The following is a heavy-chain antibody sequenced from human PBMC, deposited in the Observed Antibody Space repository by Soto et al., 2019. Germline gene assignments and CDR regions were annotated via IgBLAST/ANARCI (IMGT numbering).Heavy chain of an antibody. CDR3: AAAPLKYYYDSSGYP. J-gene: IGHJ5*02. CDR2: IVVGSGNT. CDR1: GFTFTSSA. Sequence: SCKASGFTFTSSAVQWVRQARGQRLEWIGWIVVGSGNTNYAQKFQERVTITRDMSTSTAYMELSSLRSEDTAVYYCAAAPLKYYYDSSGYPWGQGTLVTVSS. D-gene: IGHD3-22*01. V-gene: IGHV1-58*01.